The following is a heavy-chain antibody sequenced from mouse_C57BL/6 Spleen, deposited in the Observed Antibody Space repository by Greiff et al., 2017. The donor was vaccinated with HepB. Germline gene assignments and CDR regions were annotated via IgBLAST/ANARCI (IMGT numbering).Heavy chain of an antibody. D-gene: IGHD1-1*01. CDR2: ISSGSSTI. V-gene: IGHV5-17*01. CDR3: ARGYGSSWFAY. J-gene: IGHJ3*01. CDR1: GFTFSDYG. Sequence: EVMLVESGGGLVKPGGSLKLSCAASGFTFSDYGMHWVRQAPEKGLEWVAYISSGSSTIYYADTVKGRFTISRDNAKNTLFLQMTSLRSEDTAMYYCARGYGSSWFAYWGQGTLVTVSA.